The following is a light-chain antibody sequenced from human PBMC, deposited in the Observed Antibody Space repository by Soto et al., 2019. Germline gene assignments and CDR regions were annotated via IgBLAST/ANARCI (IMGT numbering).Light chain of an antibody. CDR3: QQYGSSHPTT. CDR1: QSVSSRY. J-gene: IGKJ5*01. Sequence: RTTLSCRARQSVSSRYLAWYQQKPCQAPRLLIYGASSRTTGIPNMFSGRGSGTDFTLTISRLDPEDFAVYYCQQYGSSHPTTFGQGTRLEIK. CDR2: GAS. V-gene: IGKV3-20*01.